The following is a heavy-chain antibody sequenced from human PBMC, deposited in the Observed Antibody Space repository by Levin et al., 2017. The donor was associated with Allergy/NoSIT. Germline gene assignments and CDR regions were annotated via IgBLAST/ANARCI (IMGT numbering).Heavy chain of an antibody. D-gene: IGHD4-17*01. Sequence: PGASVKVSCKASEYTFTGHYIHWVRQAPGQGLEWMGCINPNTGATNYAQNFQGRVTMTRDTSINTVYMDLSSLRSDDTAVYYCARDLRTTMSTGPVNTFDIWGQGTMVTVSS. CDR1: EYTFTGHY. V-gene: IGHV1-2*02. CDR3: ARDLRTTMSTGPVNTFDI. J-gene: IGHJ3*02. CDR2: INPNTGAT.